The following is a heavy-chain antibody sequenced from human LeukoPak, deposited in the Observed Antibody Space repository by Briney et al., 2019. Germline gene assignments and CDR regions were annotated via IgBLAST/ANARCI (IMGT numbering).Heavy chain of an antibody. CDR3: ARDGAVTGSYNWFDP. V-gene: IGHV1-2*02. CDR2: SNGNTGDT. CDR1: GYTLTVYN. Sequence: GASLKVSCKASGYTLTVYNMQWVCQAPGQGLERVGWSNGNTGDTRHAEKFQGRVTMTRDTSISTAYMELRSLTSDDSAVYYCARDGAVTGSYNWFDPWGQGTLVTVSS. D-gene: IGHD6-19*01. J-gene: IGHJ5*02.